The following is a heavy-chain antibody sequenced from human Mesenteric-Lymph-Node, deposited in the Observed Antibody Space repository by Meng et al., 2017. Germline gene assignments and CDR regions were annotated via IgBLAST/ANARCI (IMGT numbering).Heavy chain of an antibody. J-gene: IGHJ3*02. D-gene: IGHD3-16*02. CDR2: ISGSGGST. CDR1: GFTFSSYA. Sequence: GGSLRLSCAASGFTFSSYAMSWVRQAPGKGLEWVSAISGSGGSTYYADSVKGRFTISRDNSKNTLYLQMNSLRAEDTAVYYCAKDYVWGSYHPMEAFDIWGQGTMVTVSS. CDR3: AKDYVWGSYHPMEAFDI. V-gene: IGHV3-23*01.